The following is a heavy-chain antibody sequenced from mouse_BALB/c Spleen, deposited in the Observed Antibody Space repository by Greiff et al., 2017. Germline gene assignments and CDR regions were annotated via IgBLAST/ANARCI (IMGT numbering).Heavy chain of an antibody. J-gene: IGHJ4*01. Sequence: EVQLVESGGGLVKPGGSLKLSCAASGFTFSSYAMSWVRQTPEKRLEWVATISSGGSYTYYPDSVKGRFTISRDNAKNTLYLQMSSLRSEDTAMYYCARTEGMDYWGQGTSVTVSS. CDR1: GFTFSSYA. V-gene: IGHV5-9-3*01. CDR2: ISSGGSYT. CDR3: ARTEGMDY.